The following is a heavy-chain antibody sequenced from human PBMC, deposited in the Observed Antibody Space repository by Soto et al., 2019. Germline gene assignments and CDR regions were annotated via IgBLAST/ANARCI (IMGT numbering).Heavy chain of an antibody. V-gene: IGHV4-39*01. CDR1: GGSISSSSYY. J-gene: IGHJ5*02. Sequence: QLQLQESGPGLVKPSETLSLTCTVSGGSISSSSYYWGWIRQPPGKGLEWIGSIYYSGSTYYNPSLKRRVPISVDTSKNQFSLKLSSVTAADTAVYYCARHGQKWLVRDWFDPWGQGTLVTVSS. D-gene: IGHD6-19*01. CDR3: ARHGQKWLVRDWFDP. CDR2: IYYSGST.